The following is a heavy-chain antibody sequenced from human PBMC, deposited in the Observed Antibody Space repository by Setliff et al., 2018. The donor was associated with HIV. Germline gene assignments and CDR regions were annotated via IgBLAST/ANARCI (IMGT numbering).Heavy chain of an antibody. J-gene: IGHJ5*02. V-gene: IGHV4-4*07. CDR3: AREKGFGGATGWFDP. D-gene: IGHD2-15*01. CDR1: SGSISSHHY. CDR2: IYSSGRT. Sequence: SETLSLTCTVSSGSISSHHYWTWIRQPAGKGLEWIGRIYSSGRTNYNSSLKSRVTMSVDTSKNQFSLKLRSVTAADTAVYYCAREKGFGGATGWFDPWGLGTPVTVSS.